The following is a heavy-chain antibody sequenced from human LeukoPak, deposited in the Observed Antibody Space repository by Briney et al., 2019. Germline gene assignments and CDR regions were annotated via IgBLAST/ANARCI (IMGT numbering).Heavy chain of an antibody. CDR3: ARSYSGSFPMGY. J-gene: IGHJ4*02. CDR1: GFTFSSYS. Sequence: GGSLRLSCAASGFTFSSYSMNWVRQAPGKGLEWVSSISSSSSYIYYADSVKGRFTISRDNAKNSLYLQMNSLRAEDTAVYYCARSYSGSFPMGYWGQGTLVTVSS. CDR2: ISSSSSYI. D-gene: IGHD1-26*01. V-gene: IGHV3-21*01.